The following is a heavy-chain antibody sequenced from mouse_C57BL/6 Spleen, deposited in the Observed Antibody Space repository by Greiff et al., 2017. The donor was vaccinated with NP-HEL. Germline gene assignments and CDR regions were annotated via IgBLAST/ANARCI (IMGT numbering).Heavy chain of an antibody. D-gene: IGHD1-1*01. J-gene: IGHJ4*01. Sequence: QVQLQQSGPELVKPGASVKISCKASGYAFSSSWMNWVKQRPGTGLEWIGRIYPGDGDTNYNGKFKGKATLTADKSSSTAYMQLSSLTSEDSAVYFCARSQYYGSSPYYYAMDYWGQGTSVTVSS. CDR2: IYPGDGDT. V-gene: IGHV1-82*01. CDR3: ARSQYYGSSPYYYAMDY. CDR1: GYAFSSSW.